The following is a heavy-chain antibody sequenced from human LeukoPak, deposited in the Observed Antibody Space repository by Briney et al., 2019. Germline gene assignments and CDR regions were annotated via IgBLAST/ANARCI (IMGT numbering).Heavy chain of an antibody. CDR1: GFTFSSYA. V-gene: IGHV3-7*01. CDR2: IKEDGSEK. Sequence: GGSLRLSCAASGFTFSSYAMHWVRQAPGKGLEWVAHIKEDGSEKHFVDSVKGRFTISRDNAKNSLHLQMNSLRAEDTAVYYCATKMGDYWGQGTRVTVSS. CDR3: ATKMGDY. D-gene: IGHD2-8*01. J-gene: IGHJ4*02.